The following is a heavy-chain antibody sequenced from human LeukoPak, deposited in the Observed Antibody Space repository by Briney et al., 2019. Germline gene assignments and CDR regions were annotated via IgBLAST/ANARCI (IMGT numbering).Heavy chain of an antibody. J-gene: IGHJ5*02. V-gene: IGHV3-33*06. CDR1: GFTFSSYG. Sequence: PGGSLRLSCAASGFTFSSYGMHWVRQAPGKGLEWVAVIWYDGSNKYYADSVKGRFTISRDNSKNTLYLQMNSLRAEDTAVYYCAKEGYYTINWFDPWGQGTLVTVSS. CDR3: AKEGYYTINWFDP. CDR2: IWYDGSNK. D-gene: IGHD3-3*01.